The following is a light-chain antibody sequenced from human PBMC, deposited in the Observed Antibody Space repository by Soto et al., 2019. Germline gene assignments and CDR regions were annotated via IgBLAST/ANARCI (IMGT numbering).Light chain of an antibody. J-gene: IGLJ1*01. CDR2: EVS. Sequence: QSALTQPASVSGSPGQSITISCTGTSSDVGGYNYVSWYQQHPGKAPKLMIHEVSNRPSGASNRFSGSKSGNTASLTISGLQAEDEADYYCSSYTSSTTQVFGTGTKLTVL. V-gene: IGLV2-14*01. CDR3: SSYTSSTTQV. CDR1: SSDVGGYNY.